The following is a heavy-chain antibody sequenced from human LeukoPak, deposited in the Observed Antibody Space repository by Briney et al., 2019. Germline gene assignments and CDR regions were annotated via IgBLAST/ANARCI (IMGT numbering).Heavy chain of an antibody. V-gene: IGHV4-34*01. J-gene: IGHJ4*02. Sequence: SETLSLTCAVSGGSFSGYYWSWIRQPPGKGLEWLWEIDHSGSTNYNPSPKSRVTISVDTSRNQFSLKLSSVTAADTAVYYCARFSYGFSLDYWGQGTLVTVSS. CDR1: GGSFSGYY. D-gene: IGHD5-18*01. CDR2: IDHSGST. CDR3: ARFSYGFSLDY.